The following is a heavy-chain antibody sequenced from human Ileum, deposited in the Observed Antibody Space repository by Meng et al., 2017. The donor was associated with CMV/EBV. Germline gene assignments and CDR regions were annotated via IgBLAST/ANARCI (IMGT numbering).Heavy chain of an antibody. J-gene: IGHJ5*02. CDR2: INPDGDTT. D-gene: IGHD3-10*01. CDR1: RDTFSGFY. V-gene: IGHV1-46*01. Sequence: QGQVVQSGAEVKKPXXSVKVSCKAXRDTFSGFYIHWVRQAPGQGLEWMGMINPDGDTTIYAQKFEGRITVTRDTSTITVYMELSDLRSGDTAVYYCTRGIYFGSGSPLGWFDPWGQGTLGTVSS. CDR3: TRGIYFGSGSPLGWFDP.